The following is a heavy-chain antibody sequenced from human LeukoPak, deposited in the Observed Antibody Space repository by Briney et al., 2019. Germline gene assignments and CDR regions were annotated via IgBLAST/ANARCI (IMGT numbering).Heavy chain of an antibody. V-gene: IGHV3-23*01. CDR3: AKDNYGGVYAS. CDR2: ISDVVAHT. D-gene: IGHD3-16*01. CDR1: GFIFRNFG. J-gene: IGHJ5*02. Sequence: GGSLRLSCAASGFIFRNFGMSWIRPAPGKRLEWVSHISDVVAHTWYADSVKGRFIISRDNSNSRVFLQKNSLRPEDTALYYCAKDNYGGVYASWGQGTLVTVSS.